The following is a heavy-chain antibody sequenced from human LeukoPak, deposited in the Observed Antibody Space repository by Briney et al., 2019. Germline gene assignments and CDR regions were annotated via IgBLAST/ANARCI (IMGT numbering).Heavy chain of an antibody. CDR2: INPNSGGT. J-gene: IGHJ6*02. CDR3: AREHPRIAVAGYYYCYGMDV. D-gene: IGHD6-19*01. V-gene: IGHV1-2*02. Sequence: ASVKVSCKASGYTFTGYYMHWVRQAPGQGLEWMGWINPNSGGTNYAQKFQGRVTMTRDTSISTAYMELSRLRSDDTAVYYCAREHPRIAVAGYYYCYGMDVWGQGTTVTVSS. CDR1: GYTFTGYY.